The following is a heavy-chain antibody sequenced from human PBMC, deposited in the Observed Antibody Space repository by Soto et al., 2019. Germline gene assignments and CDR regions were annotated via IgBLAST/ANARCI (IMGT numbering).Heavy chain of an antibody. CDR2: ISTYSGYT. V-gene: IGHV1-18*01. D-gene: IGHD2-2*01. J-gene: IGHJ4*02. CDR1: GYSFMKYG. CDR3: AREASVLIPAAQPSRFDS. Sequence: ASVKVSCKGFGYSFMKYGINWGRQAPGQGLEWVGWISTYSGYTHSAQKFHGRLTLTTDTAASTAYMELRILRSADTALYYCAREASVLIPAAQPSRFDSWGQGTLVTVSS.